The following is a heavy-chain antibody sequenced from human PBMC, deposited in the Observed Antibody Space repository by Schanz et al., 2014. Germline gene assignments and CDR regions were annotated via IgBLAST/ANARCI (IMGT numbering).Heavy chain of an antibody. J-gene: IGHJ3*02. D-gene: IGHD3-10*01. CDR1: GFTVSNSY. Sequence: QVQLVESGGGVVQPGRSLRLSCAASGFTVSNSYIHWVRQAPGKGLEWVALISYDGSSKNHADSVQGRFTISRDNSKNALYLQMDSLRAEDTAVYYCARGIITMVRGGDVGAFDMWGQGTMVTVSS. V-gene: IGHV3-33*08. CDR3: ARGIITMVRGGDVGAFDM. CDR2: ISYDGSSK.